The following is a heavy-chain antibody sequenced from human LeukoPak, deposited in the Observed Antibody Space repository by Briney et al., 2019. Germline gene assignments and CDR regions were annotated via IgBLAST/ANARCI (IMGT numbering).Heavy chain of an antibody. CDR2: IKQDGSEK. J-gene: IGHJ6*03. CDR3: ARAKAGSSWKGSWKKYYYMDV. CDR1: GFTFITYW. V-gene: IGHV3-7*01. D-gene: IGHD6-13*01. Sequence: GGSLRLSCAASGFTFITYWMSWVRQAPGKGLEWVANIKQDGSEKYYVDSVKGRFTISRDNAKNSLYLQMSSLRAEDTAVYYCARAKAGSSWKGSWKKYYYMDVWGKGTTVTVSS.